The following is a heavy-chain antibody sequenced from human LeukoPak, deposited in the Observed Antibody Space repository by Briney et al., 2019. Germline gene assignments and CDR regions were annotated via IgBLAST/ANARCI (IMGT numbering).Heavy chain of an antibody. Sequence: ASQTLSLTCTVSGGSISSGDYYWSWIRQPPGKGLEWIGYIYYSGSTYYNPSLKSRVTISVDTSKNQFSLKLSSVTAADTAVYYCASTGKAKTYYGMDVWGQATTVTVSS. CDR2: IYYSGST. J-gene: IGHJ6*02. CDR3: ASTGKAKTYYGMDV. V-gene: IGHV4-30-4*01. CDR1: GGSISSGDYY.